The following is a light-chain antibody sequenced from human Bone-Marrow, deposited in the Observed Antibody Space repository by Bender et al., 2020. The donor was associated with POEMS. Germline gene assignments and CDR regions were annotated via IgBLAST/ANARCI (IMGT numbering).Light chain of an antibody. CDR3: QVWDTSSDRPVV. CDR1: KTGLSS. CDR2: DGR. J-gene: IGLJ2*01. Sequence: VVTQPPSLSEAPRQRVTISCAGNKTGLSSVNWYRQKPGQAPVLVVYDGRDRPSGSPERFSGSTSGNTATLTIRTVEAGDEADYYCQVWDTSSDRPVVFGGGTKLTVL. V-gene: IGLV3-21*02.